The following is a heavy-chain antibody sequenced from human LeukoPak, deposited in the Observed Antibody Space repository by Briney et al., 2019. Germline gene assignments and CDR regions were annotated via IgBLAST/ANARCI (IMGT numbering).Heavy chain of an antibody. D-gene: IGHD3-3*01. CDR1: GYTSTGYY. CDR2: INPNSGGT. V-gene: IGHV1-2*02. Sequence: ASVKVSCKASGYTSTGYYMHWVRQAPGQGLEWMGWINPNSGGTNYAQKFQGRVTMTRDTSISTAYMELSRLRSDDTAVYYCARDSKGDYDFWSGYPPATYYYYYGMDVWGQGTTVTVSS. CDR3: ARDSKGDYDFWSGYPPATYYYYYGMDV. J-gene: IGHJ6*02.